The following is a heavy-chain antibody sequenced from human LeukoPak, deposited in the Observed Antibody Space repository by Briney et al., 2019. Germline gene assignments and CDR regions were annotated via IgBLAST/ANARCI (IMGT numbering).Heavy chain of an antibody. D-gene: IGHD2-21*01. CDR2: IYDSGST. J-gene: IGHJ6*02. CDR1: GNSISSYY. V-gene: IGHV4-59*01. CDR3: ARMMDIAWGMDV. Sequence: ETLSLTCTXSGNSISSYYWSWIRQPPGQVLEWIGHIYDSGSTKYNPSLKSRVTISVDTFKNQFSLKLTSVTAADTAVYYCARMMDIAWGMDVWGQGTTVTVSS.